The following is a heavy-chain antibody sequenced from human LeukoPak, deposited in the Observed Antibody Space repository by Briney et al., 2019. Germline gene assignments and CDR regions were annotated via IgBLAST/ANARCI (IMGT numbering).Heavy chain of an antibody. D-gene: IGHD3-10*01. J-gene: IGHJ2*01. CDR1: GGSISSSSYY. CDR2: IYYSGST. V-gene: IGHV4-39*07. Sequence: SETLSLTCTVSGGSISSSSYYWGWIRQPPGKGLEWIGTIYYSGSTYYNPSLKSRATISIDTSKNQFSLKLSSVTAADTAVYYCATPFGDPIYWYFDLWGRGTLVTVSS. CDR3: ATPFGDPIYWYFDL.